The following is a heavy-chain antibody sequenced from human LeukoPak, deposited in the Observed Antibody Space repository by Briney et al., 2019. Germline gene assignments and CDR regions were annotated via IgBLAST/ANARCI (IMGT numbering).Heavy chain of an antibody. Sequence: GGSLRLSCAASGFTFSTYSMNWVRQAPGKGLEWVSYISSSSSAIYYADSVKGRFTISRDNAKNSLFLQMNSPRVEDTAVYFCARESMYTFTIWGQGTMVTVSS. CDR2: ISSSSSAI. CDR1: GFTFSTYS. V-gene: IGHV3-48*01. J-gene: IGHJ3*02. CDR3: ARESMYTFTI. D-gene: IGHD2/OR15-2a*01.